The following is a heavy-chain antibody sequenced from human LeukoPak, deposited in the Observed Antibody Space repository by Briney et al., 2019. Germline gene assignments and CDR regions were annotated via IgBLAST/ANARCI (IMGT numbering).Heavy chain of an antibody. J-gene: IGHJ4*02. D-gene: IGHD5-24*01. CDR2: ISGSGGST. CDR3: AKERDGYNYFDY. Sequence: GGSLRLSCAASGFTFSSYEMNWVRQAPGKGLEWVSAISGSGGSTYYADSVKGRFTISRDNSKNTLYLQMNSLRAEDTAVYYCAKERDGYNYFDYWGQGTLVTVSS. V-gene: IGHV3-23*01. CDR1: GFTFSSYE.